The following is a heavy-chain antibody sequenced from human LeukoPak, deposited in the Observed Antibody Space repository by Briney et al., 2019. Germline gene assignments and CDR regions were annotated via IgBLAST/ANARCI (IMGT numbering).Heavy chain of an antibody. CDR1: GFTFSSYE. CDR3: TSEAVAGRLDY. Sequence: GGSLRLSCAASGFTFSSYEMNWVCQAPGKGLEWVGFIRSKAYGGTTEYAASVKGRFTISRDDSKSIAYLQMNSLKTEDTAVYYCTSEAVAGRLDYWGQGTLVTVSS. V-gene: IGHV3-49*04. CDR2: IRSKAYGGTT. D-gene: IGHD6-19*01. J-gene: IGHJ4*02.